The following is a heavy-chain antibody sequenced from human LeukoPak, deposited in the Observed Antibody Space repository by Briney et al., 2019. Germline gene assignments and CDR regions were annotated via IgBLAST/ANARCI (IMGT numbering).Heavy chain of an antibody. CDR3: ARAGHSGYDSGVGRFDP. J-gene: IGHJ5*02. D-gene: IGHD5-12*01. CDR1: GDSVSSNGAA. Sequence: SQTLSLTCAISGDSVSSNGAAWNWIRQSPSRGLEWLGRTYYRSKWYNDYAVSVKSRITINPDTSKNQFSLQLNSVTPEDTAVYYCARAGHSGYDSGVGRFDPWGQGTLVTVSS. V-gene: IGHV6-1*01. CDR2: TYYRSKWYN.